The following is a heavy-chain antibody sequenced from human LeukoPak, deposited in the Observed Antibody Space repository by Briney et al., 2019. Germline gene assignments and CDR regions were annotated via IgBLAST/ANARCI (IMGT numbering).Heavy chain of an antibody. CDR1: GYTFTGYY. Sequence: ASVKVSCKASGYTFTGYYMHWVRQAPGQGLEWMGWINPNSGGTNYAQKFQGRVTMTRDTSISTAYMELSRLRSDDTAVYYCAKDTRTFPTRGYSGYAFIDYWGQGTLVTVSS. CDR3: AKDTRTFPTRGYSGYAFIDY. V-gene: IGHV1-2*02. D-gene: IGHD5-12*01. CDR2: INPNSGGT. J-gene: IGHJ4*02.